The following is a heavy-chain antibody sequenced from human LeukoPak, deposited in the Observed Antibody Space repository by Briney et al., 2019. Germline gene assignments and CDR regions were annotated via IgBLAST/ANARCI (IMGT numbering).Heavy chain of an antibody. D-gene: IGHD6-13*01. CDR1: GYSVSSGYY. Sequence: SETLSLTCAVSGYSVSSGYYWGWIRPPPGKGLEWIGNIYSSGSTYFNPSLKGRVTISVDTSKNQFSLKLSSVTAADTAVYYCARDLDSSSWYAAFDIWGQGTMVTVSS. CDR3: ARDLDSSSWYAAFDI. V-gene: IGHV4-38-2*02. J-gene: IGHJ3*02. CDR2: IYSSGST.